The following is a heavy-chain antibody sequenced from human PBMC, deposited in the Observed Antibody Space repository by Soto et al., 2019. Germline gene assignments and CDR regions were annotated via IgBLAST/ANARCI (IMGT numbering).Heavy chain of an antibody. CDR1: GYTFTSYG. V-gene: IGHV1-69*13. CDR3: ARDRGTMVRGVEDSDGMDV. D-gene: IGHD3-10*01. CDR2: IIPIFGTA. Sequence: SVKVSCKASGYTFTSYGISWVRQAPGQGLEWMGGIIPIFGTANYAQKFQGRVTITADESTSTAYMELSSLRSEDTAVYYCARDRGTMVRGVEDSDGMDVWGQGTTVTVSS. J-gene: IGHJ6*02.